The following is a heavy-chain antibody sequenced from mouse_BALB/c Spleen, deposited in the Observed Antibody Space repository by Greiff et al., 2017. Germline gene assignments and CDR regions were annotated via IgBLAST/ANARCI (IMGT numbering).Heavy chain of an antibody. CDR3: ARGKDYYGSSYWYFDV. V-gene: IGHV7-3*02. Sequence: EVQLVESGGGLVQPGGSLRLSCATSGFTFTDYYMSWVRQPPGKALEWLGFIRNKANGYTTEYSASVKGRFTISRDNSQSILYLQMNTLRAEDSATYYCARGKDYYGSSYWYFDVWGAGTTVTVSS. J-gene: IGHJ1*01. D-gene: IGHD1-1*01. CDR1: GFTFTDYY. CDR2: IRNKANGYTT.